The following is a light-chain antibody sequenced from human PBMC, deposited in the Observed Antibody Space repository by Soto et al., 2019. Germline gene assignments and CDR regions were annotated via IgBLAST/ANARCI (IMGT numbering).Light chain of an antibody. CDR3: SSYAGSNGV. V-gene: IGLV2-8*01. Sequence: QSVLTQPPSASGSPVQSVTISCTGTSSDVGGYNYFSWYQQHPGKAPKLMICEVSKRPSGVPDRFSGSKSGNTASLTVSGLQADDEADYYCSSYAGSNGVFGTGTKVTVL. CDR2: EVS. CDR1: SSDVGGYNY. J-gene: IGLJ1*01.